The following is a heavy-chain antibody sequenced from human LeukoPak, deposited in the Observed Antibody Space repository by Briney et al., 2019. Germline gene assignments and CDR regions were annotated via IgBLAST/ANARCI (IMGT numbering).Heavy chain of an antibody. J-gene: IGHJ6*03. V-gene: IGHV3-49*04. CDR2: IRSKAYGGTT. Sequence: GGPLRLSCTASGFTFGDYAMSWVRQAPGKGLEWVGFIRSKAYGGTTEYAASVKGRFTISRDDSKSIAYLQMNSLKTEDTAVYYCTRAGGSYFPYYYYYMDVWGKGTTVTISS. CDR3: TRAGGSYFPYYYYYMDV. D-gene: IGHD1-26*01. CDR1: GFTFGDYA.